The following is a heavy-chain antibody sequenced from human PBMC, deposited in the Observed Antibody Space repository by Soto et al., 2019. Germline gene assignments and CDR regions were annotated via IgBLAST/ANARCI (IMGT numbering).Heavy chain of an antibody. Sequence: QVQLQESGPGLVKPSGTLSLTCDVSGDSISNSIWWSWVRQPPGKGLEWIGEIYHSGSTNHNPSLKSRVTMSVDKSKNQFSPNLSSVTAADTAVYYCAGRHWLIYPFQFWGQGTLVTVSS. CDR2: IYHSGST. CDR1: GDSISNSIW. CDR3: AGRHWLIYPFQF. J-gene: IGHJ1*01. D-gene: IGHD2-2*02. V-gene: IGHV4-4*02.